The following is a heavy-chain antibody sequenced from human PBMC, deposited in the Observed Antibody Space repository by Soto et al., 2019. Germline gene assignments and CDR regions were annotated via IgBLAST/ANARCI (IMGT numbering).Heavy chain of an antibody. J-gene: IGHJ4*02. CDR3: ARDYVARDFRGVIHY. CDR2: IWHDGSEK. CDR1: GFTFSYHG. V-gene: IGHV3-33*01. D-gene: IGHD3-10*01. Sequence: VGSMRLSRAASGFTFSYHGMCCIRQAPDKGREWVAVIWHDGSEKYYADSVNGRFTISRDNTKSTLYLQMNSKRAEDTSVYYCARDYVARDFRGVIHYWGQGTRVTVSS.